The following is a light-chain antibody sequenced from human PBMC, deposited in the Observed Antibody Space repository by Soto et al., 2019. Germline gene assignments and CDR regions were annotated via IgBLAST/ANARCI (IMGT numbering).Light chain of an antibody. V-gene: IGLV2-14*02. Sequence: QSVLTQPASVSGSPGQSISISCTGTRSDVGSFNYVSWYQQHPGKAPKLMIYEAFKRPSGVSNRFSGSKSGNTASLTISGLQAEDEADYYCSSYTTSSTRVFGTGTKVTVL. J-gene: IGLJ1*01. CDR3: SSYTTSSTRV. CDR1: RSDVGSFNY. CDR2: EAF.